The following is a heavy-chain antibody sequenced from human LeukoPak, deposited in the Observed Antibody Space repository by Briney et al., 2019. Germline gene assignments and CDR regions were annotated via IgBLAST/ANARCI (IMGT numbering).Heavy chain of an antibody. CDR1: GGSISSYY. CDR3: ARGCDWNYEVVYYYMDV. J-gene: IGHJ6*03. D-gene: IGHD1-7*01. V-gene: IGHV4-59*01. CDR2: IYYSGST. Sequence: SETLSLTCTVSGGSISSYYWSWIRQPPGKGLEWIWYIYYSGSTNYNPSLKSRVTISVDTSKNQFSLKLSSVTAADTAVYYCARGCDWNYEVVYYYMDVWGKGTTVTVSS.